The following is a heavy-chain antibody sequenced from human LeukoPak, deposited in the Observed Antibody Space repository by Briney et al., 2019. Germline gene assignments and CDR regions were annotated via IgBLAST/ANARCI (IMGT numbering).Heavy chain of an antibody. CDR1: CGSICGYY. V-gene: IGHV4-59*08. J-gene: IGHJ4*02. CDR3: ARHRYTSSSSYFDF. D-gene: IGHD6-6*01. Sequence: SETLSLTCTVSCGSICGYYWTWIRQPPGKGLEWIGYIYSSGSTNYNPSLKSRVTISVDTSKNQFSLRLSSVTAADTAVYYCARHRYTSSSSYFDFWGQGTLVTASS. CDR2: IYSSGST.